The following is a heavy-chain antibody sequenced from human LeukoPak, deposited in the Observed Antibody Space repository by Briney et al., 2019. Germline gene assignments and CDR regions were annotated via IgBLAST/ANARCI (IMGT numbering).Heavy chain of an antibody. V-gene: IGHV1-69*01. D-gene: IGHD1-14*01. CDR2: IIPIFGTA. Sequence: SVKVSCKASGGTFSSYAISWVRQAPGHGLEWMGGIIPIFGTANYAQKFQGRVTITADESTSTAYMELSSLRSGDTAVYYCAGTLTTCLDYWGQGTLVTVSS. CDR3: AGTLTTCLDY. CDR1: GGTFSSYA. J-gene: IGHJ4*02.